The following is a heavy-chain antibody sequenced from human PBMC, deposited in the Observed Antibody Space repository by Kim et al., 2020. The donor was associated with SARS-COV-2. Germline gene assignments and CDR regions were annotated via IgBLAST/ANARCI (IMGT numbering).Heavy chain of an antibody. CDR2: IIPIFGTA. CDR3: AREGSRVPIFDWLLVDYYGMDV. Sequence: SMKVSCKASGGTFSSYAISWVRQAPGQGLEWMGGIIPIFGTANYAQKFQGRVTITADESTSTAYMELSSLRSEDTAVYYCAREGSRVPIFDWLLVDYYGMDVWGQGTTVTVSS. CDR1: GGTFSSYA. J-gene: IGHJ6*02. V-gene: IGHV1-69*13. D-gene: IGHD3-9*01.